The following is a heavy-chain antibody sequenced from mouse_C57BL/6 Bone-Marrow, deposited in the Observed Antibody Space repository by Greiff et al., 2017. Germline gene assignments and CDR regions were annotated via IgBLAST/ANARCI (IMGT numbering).Heavy chain of an antibody. CDR1: GYTFTSYW. D-gene: IGHD2-4*01. CDR3: ARGDYDYGGAY. CDR2: IDPNSGGT. J-gene: IGHJ3*01. Sequence: QVQLQQPGAELVKPGASVKLSCKASGYTFTSYWMHWVKQRPGRGLEWIGMIDPNSGGTKYNEKFKSKATLTVDKPSSTAYMQLSSLTAEDSAVYYCARGDYDYGGAYWGQGTLVTVSA. V-gene: IGHV1-72*01.